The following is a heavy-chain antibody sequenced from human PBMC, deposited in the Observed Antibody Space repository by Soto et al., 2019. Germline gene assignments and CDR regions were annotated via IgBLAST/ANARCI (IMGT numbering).Heavy chain of an antibody. CDR3: ARDKRDLRFLEWSYYFDY. Sequence: QVQLVESGGGVVQPGRSLRLSCAASGFTFSSYAMHWVRQAPCKGLEWVAVISYDGSNKYYADSVKGRFPISRDNSMNTLYLQLNSVRAEDTAVYYCARDKRDLRFLEWSYYFDYWGQGTLVTVSS. D-gene: IGHD3-3*01. V-gene: IGHV3-30-3*01. CDR1: GFTFSSYA. CDR2: ISYDGSNK. J-gene: IGHJ4*02.